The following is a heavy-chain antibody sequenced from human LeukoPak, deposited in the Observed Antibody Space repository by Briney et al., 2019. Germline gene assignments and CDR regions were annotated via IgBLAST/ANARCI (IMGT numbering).Heavy chain of an antibody. CDR2: IYPGDSDT. V-gene: IGHV5-51*01. D-gene: IGHD6-13*01. Sequence: GESLKISCKGSGYSFTSYWIGWVRQMPGKGLEWMGFIYPGDSDTRYSPSFQGQVTISADKSISTAYLQWSSLKASDTAMYYCARRGIAAAGTEYYFDYWGQGTLVTVSS. J-gene: IGHJ4*02. CDR3: ARRGIAAAGTEYYFDY. CDR1: GYSFTSYW.